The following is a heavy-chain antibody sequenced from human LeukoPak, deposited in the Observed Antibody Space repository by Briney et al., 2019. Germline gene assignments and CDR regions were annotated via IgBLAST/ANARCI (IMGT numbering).Heavy chain of an antibody. CDR3: SKDPNGDYIGAFDM. D-gene: IGHD4-17*01. CDR1: GFSFSTYA. CDR2: ISGRGDAT. V-gene: IGHV3-23*01. J-gene: IGHJ3*02. Sequence: GGSLRLSCVASGFSFSTYAMTWVRQAPGRGMEWVSTISGRGDATDDADSVKGRFTISRDNSKNTLYLQMNSLRAEDTALYYCSKDPNGDYIGAFDMWGPGTLVTVSS.